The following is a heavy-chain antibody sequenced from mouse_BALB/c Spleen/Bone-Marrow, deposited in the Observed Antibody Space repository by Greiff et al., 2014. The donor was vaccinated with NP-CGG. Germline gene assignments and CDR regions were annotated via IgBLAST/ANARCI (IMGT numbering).Heavy chain of an antibody. CDR1: GYTFTSYW. J-gene: IGHJ3*01. Sequence: QVQLQQSGAELARPGASVKMSCKASGYTFTSYWMHWVKQRPGQGLEWIGYINPSSGYTEYNQKFKDKATLTADKSSSTAYMQLSSLTSEDSAGYCRARGGGLLASGFAYWGQGTLVTVSA. V-gene: IGHV1-4*01. CDR2: INPSSGYT. CDR3: ARGGGLLASGFAY. D-gene: IGHD2-1*01.